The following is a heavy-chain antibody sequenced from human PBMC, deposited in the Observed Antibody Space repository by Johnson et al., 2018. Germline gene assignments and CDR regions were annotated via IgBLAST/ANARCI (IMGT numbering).Heavy chain of an antibody. J-gene: IGHJ1*01. V-gene: IGHV4-59*01. CDR1: GGSISGYY. CDR2: IYHSGST. D-gene: IGHD3-22*01. CDR3: ARYVSSSGYVHH. Sequence: QVQLQESGPGLVKPPVPLSLSCTVSGGSISGYYWSWIRQPQGKRLEWLCYIYHSGSTQYNPSLNSRVTMSVDASTNQCTLQSNSVTAADTAVYYCARYVSSSGYVHHWGQGTLVTVSS.